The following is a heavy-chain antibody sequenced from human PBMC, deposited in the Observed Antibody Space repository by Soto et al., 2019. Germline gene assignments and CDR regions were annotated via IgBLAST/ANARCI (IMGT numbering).Heavy chain of an antibody. Sequence: GASVNVSSKASVYIFTSYAMHWLIQAPGQRLEWMGWINAGNGNTKYSQKFQGRVTITKDTSASTAYMELSSLRSEDTAVYYCARTRPHYYDSSGYYYLYFDYRGQGTLVTVSS. CDR2: INAGNGNT. V-gene: IGHV1-3*01. D-gene: IGHD3-22*01. J-gene: IGHJ4*02. CDR1: VYIFTSYA. CDR3: ARTRPHYYDSSGYYYLYFDY.